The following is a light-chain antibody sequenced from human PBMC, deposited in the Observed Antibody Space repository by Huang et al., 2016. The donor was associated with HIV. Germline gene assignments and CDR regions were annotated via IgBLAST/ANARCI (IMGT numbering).Light chain of an antibody. CDR3: HQYNNWLFS. J-gene: IGKJ4*01. Sequence: EIVMTQSPATLSVSPGQRVTLSCRANKSVSTNLAWYQQRHGQAPRLLIYVSSTRGPGVPTRVRGSGCGTDFSLTISSLQSEEVALYYGHQYNNWLFSFGGGTRV. V-gene: IGKV3-15*01. CDR2: VSS. CDR1: KSVSTN.